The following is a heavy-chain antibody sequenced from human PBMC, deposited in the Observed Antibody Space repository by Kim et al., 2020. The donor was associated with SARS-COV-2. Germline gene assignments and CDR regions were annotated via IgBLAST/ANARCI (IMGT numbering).Heavy chain of an antibody. CDR1: GFTFSSYG. CDR3: AKGGYSSSWSMDY. D-gene: IGHD6-13*01. CDR2: ISYDGSNK. V-gene: IGHV3-30*18. Sequence: GGSLRLSCAASGFTFSSYGMHWVRQAPGKGLEWVAVISYDGSNKYYADSVKGRFTISRDNSKNTLYLQMNSLRAEDTAVYYCAKGGYSSSWSMDYWGQGTLVTVSS. J-gene: IGHJ4*02.